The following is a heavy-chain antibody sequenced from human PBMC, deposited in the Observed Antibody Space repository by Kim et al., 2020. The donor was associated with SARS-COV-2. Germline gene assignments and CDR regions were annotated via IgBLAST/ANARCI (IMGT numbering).Heavy chain of an antibody. V-gene: IGHV3-53*01. J-gene: IGHJ4*02. Sequence: GGSLRLSCTASGFSISSNYMTWVRQAPGKGLEWISIIYDNGNTYSADSMEGRFTISRDTSKNTLSLQINSLRADDTAVYYCARGVVGTQYFDYWGQGTLV. CDR3: ARGVVGTQYFDY. CDR2: IYDNGNT. D-gene: IGHD3-3*01. CDR1: GFSISSNY.